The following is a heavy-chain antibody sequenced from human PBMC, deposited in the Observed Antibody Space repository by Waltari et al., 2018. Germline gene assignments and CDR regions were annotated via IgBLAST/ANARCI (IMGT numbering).Heavy chain of an antibody. J-gene: IGHJ3*02. CDR1: GRTLSSYA. Sequence: VQLVQSGAEVKKPGSSVKVFCKASGRTLSSYAISWVRQAPGQGLEWMGVIIPILGIANYAQKFQGRVTITADESTSTAYMELSSLRSEDTAVYYCARGTHSNDAFDIWGQGTMVTVSS. CDR2: IIPILGIA. CDR3: ARGTHSNDAFDI. D-gene: IGHD6-13*01. V-gene: IGHV1-69*04.